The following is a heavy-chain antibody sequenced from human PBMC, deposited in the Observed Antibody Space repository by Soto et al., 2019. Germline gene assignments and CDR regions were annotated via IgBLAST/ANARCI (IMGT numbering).Heavy chain of an antibody. CDR3: GSCPGAEPIYYYYGMDV. V-gene: IGHV4-4*07. J-gene: IGHJ6*02. D-gene: IGHD1-26*01. Sequence: PSETLSLTCTVSAGSISSYYLRWIRPPAGKGLEWIGRIYTSGILNYMPAVKSRVTMSVVTFKYHFSLKLSSVPAADTAVYYWGSCPGAEPIYYYYGMDVGGQGTTVKVSS. CDR2: IYTSGIL. CDR1: AGSISSYY.